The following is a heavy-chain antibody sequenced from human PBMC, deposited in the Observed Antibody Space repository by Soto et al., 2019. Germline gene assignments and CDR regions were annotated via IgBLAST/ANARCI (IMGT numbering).Heavy chain of an antibody. J-gene: IGHJ4*02. V-gene: IGHV5-51*01. CDR3: ARSYSSSSYFDH. Sequence: GESLKISCKGSGYNFAIYCIGWVLQMPGKGLEWMGFIYPGDSDTRYNPSFQGHVTISADKSISTAYLQWSSLQASDTAIYYCARSYSSSSYFDHWGQGTQVTVSS. CDR2: IYPGDSDT. D-gene: IGHD6-6*01. CDR1: GYNFAIYC.